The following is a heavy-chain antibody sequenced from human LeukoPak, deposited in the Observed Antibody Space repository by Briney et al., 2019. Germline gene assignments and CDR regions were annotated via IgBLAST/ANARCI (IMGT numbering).Heavy chain of an antibody. CDR3: ASDTVVVTAIHTFDI. Sequence: GGSLRLSCAASGFTFSSYSMNWVRQAPGKGLEWVPFISSSSSYIHYADSVKGRFTISRDNAKSSLSLQMNSLRAEDTAVYYCASDTVVVTAIHTFDIWGQGTMVTVSS. V-gene: IGHV3-21*01. J-gene: IGHJ3*02. CDR2: ISSSSSYI. CDR1: GFTFSSYS. D-gene: IGHD2-21*02.